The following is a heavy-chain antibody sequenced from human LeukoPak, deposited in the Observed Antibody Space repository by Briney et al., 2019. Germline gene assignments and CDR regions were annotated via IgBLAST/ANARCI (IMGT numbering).Heavy chain of an antibody. Sequence: GGSVRLSCAASGFTLSSYAMSWVRQAPGKGLEWVSVITCSGGSTYYADSVKGRFTISRDNSKNTLYLQMNSLRAEDTAVYYCARESGPPYYDFWSGSRFDPWGQGTLVTVSS. D-gene: IGHD3-3*01. CDR2: ITCSGGST. CDR3: ARESGPPYYDFWSGSRFDP. J-gene: IGHJ5*02. CDR1: GFTLSSYA. V-gene: IGHV3-23*01.